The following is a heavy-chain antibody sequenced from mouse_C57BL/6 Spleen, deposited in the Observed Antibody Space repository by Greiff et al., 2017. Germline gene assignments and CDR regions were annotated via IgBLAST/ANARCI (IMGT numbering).Heavy chain of an antibody. J-gene: IGHJ2*01. CDR2: IDPSDSYT. D-gene: IGHD2-1*01. CDR1: GYTFTSYW. V-gene: IGHV1-50*01. CDR3: ARRGNQYYFDY. Sequence: VQLQQSGAELVKPGASVKLSCKASGYTFTSYWMQWVKQRPGQGLEWIGEIDPSDSYTNYNQKFKGKATLTVDTSSSTAYMQLSSLTSEDAAVYYCARRGNQYYFDYWGQGTTLTVSS.